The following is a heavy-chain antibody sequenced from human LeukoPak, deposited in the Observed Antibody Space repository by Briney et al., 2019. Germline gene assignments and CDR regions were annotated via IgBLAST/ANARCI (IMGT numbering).Heavy chain of an antibody. CDR2: IHYSGST. V-gene: IGHV4-59*01. CDR1: GGSIDTTY. CDR3: ATTPNPNYFDY. Sequence: SETLSLTCSVSGGSIDTTYWSWIRQPPGKGLEWIGNIHYSGSTNYNSSLKSRVTISVDTSKNQFSLKMISVTTADTAVYFCATTPNPNYFDYWGQGALVTVSS. J-gene: IGHJ4*02.